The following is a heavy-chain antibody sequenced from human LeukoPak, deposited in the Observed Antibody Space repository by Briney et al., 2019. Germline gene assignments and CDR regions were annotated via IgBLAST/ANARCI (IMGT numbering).Heavy chain of an antibody. CDR1: GGSISYHH. V-gene: IGHV4-59*08. D-gene: IGHD3-10*01. CDR2: LFDSGDS. CDR3: ARLLRPGGRRGDAFDL. Sequence: SETLSLTCDVSGGSISYHHWTWIRQPPGRGLEWIGYLFDSGDSNYNPSLKNRVSISIDMSNSQFSLTMTSVTAADTAMYFCARLLRPGGRRGDAFDLWGQGTMVTVSS. J-gene: IGHJ3*01.